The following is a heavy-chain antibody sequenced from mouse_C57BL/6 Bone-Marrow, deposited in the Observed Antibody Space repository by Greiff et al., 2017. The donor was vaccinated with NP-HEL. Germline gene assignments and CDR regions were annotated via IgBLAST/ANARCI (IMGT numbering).Heavy chain of an antibody. V-gene: IGHV5-16*01. CDR3: ARVGFRGFAY. Sequence: EVMLVESEGGLVQPGSSMKLSCTASGFTFSDYYMAWVRQVPEKGLEWVANINYDGSSTYYTDSLKSRFIISRDTAKNSLYLQMSSLKSEVTASYYCARVGFRGFAYWGQGTLVTVSA. J-gene: IGHJ3*01. CDR1: GFTFSDYY. D-gene: IGHD3-1*01. CDR2: INYDGSST.